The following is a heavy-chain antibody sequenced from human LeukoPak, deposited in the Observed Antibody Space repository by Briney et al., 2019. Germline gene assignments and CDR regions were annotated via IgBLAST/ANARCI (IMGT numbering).Heavy chain of an antibody. CDR2: VYYSGST. CDR1: GGSITSSSYY. V-gene: IGHV4-39*01. D-gene: IGHD3-10*01. CDR3: AKHLRFGPRYYDSGTDPPHYYHYYIDV. J-gene: IGHJ6*03. Sequence: PSETLSLTCTVSGGSITSSSYYWGWIRQPPGKGLEWIGSVYYSGSTFYNPSLKSRVTISVDTSKNHFSLKLNSVTAADTAVYYCAKHLRFGPRYYDSGTDPPHYYHYYIDVWGKGTTVTISS.